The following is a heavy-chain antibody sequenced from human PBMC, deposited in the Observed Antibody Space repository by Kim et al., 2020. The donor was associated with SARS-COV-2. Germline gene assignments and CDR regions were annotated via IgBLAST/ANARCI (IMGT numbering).Heavy chain of an antibody. CDR3: ARGGRGDHFYNGMDV. D-gene: IGHD2-21*02. CDR1: GYTFAAYG. Sequence: ASVKVSCKASGYTFAAYGISWVLQARGQGLEWMGGIGAYNGMSDYGQTFHDRITMTTDISSSTAYLEVRSLISDDTAIYYCARGGRGDHFYNGMDVWGQGTAVIVSS. CDR2: IGAYNGMS. J-gene: IGHJ6*02. V-gene: IGHV1-18*01.